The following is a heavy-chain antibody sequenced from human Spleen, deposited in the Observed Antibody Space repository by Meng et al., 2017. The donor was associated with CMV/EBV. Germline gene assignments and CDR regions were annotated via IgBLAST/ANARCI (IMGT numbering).Heavy chain of an antibody. CDR2: IYSSGST. D-gene: IGHD2-2*01. Sequence: SETLSLTCSVSGGSLDTYTWNWIRQPPGKGLEWVGYIYSSGSTNYNPSLGSRVTISVDTSKNQFSLKLTSVTAADTAVYYCARGMRYCSGTSCYLLDAFHIWGQGTMVTVSS. CDR3: ARGMRYCSGTSCYLLDAFHI. CDR1: GGSLDTYT. V-gene: IGHV4-59*01. J-gene: IGHJ3*02.